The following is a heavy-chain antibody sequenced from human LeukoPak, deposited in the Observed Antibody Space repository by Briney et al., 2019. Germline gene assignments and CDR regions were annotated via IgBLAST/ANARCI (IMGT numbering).Heavy chain of an antibody. CDR1: GGSISNYY. CDR2: IYYSGST. J-gene: IGHJ4*02. V-gene: IGHV4-59*12. D-gene: IGHD3-3*01. CDR3: ASSYDFWSYDY. Sequence: SETLSLTCTVSGGSISNYYWSWIRQPPGKGLEYIGYIYYSGSTNYNPSLKSRVAISLDTSKNQFSLKLSSVTAADTAVYYCASSYDFWSYDYWGQGTLVTVSS.